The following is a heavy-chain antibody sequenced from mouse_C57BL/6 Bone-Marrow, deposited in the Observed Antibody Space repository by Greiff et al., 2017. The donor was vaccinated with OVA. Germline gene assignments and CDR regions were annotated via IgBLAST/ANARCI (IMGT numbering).Heavy chain of an antibody. J-gene: IGHJ1*03. D-gene: IGHD2-2*01. V-gene: IGHV1-81*01. CDR1: GYTFTSYG. Sequence: QVQLQQSGAELARPGASVKLSCKASGYTFTSYGISWVKQRTGQGLEWIGEMYPRRGKTKYNEKCKGKATLTADKSSSTAYMELRSLTSEDSAVYFCAGGIYCGYDEGWYFDVWGTGTTVTVSS. CDR2: MYPRRGKT. CDR3: AGGIYCGYDEGWYFDV.